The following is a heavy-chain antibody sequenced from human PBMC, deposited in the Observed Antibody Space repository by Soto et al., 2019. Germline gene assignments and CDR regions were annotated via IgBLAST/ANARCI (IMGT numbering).Heavy chain of an antibody. J-gene: IGHJ3*02. D-gene: IGHD5-12*01. CDR1: ESSFTTYW. Sequence: GESLKTSGKGSESSFTTYWIGWVRQMAGKDLECKGIFYPVDPQIIDSPSFQDQVSLSVDKSLSTAYLQRSSLKASDTAMYYCARQQRYMATINNDAFDILAQGTMVTVSS. V-gene: IGHV5-51*01. CDR2: FYPVDPQI. CDR3: ARQQRYMATINNDAFDI.